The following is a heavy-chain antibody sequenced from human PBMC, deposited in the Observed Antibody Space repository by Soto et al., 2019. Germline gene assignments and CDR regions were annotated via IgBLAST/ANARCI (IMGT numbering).Heavy chain of an antibody. D-gene: IGHD3-22*01. CDR2: IIPIFGTA. J-gene: IGHJ6*02. CDR3: ARVGGVGYEYYYYYYGMDV. V-gene: IGHV1-69*13. CDR1: GRSFSSYS. Sequence: SVPVSCNASGRSFSSYSIGWVRQPPGQELEWRGGIIPIFGTANYGQTFQGRVTMTADESTSTAYLELTTMRAEDTAVYYCARVGGVGYEYYYYYYGMDVWGQGTRVTVS.